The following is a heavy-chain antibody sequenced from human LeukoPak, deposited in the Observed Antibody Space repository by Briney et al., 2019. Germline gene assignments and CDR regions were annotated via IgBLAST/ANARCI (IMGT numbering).Heavy chain of an antibody. CDR1: GDSISEYY. D-gene: IGHD3-3*01. CDR3: ARDHGWSGFNWFDP. CDR2: IYVSGNT. V-gene: IGHV4-59*01. J-gene: IGHJ5*02. Sequence: SETLSLTCSVSGDSISEYYWSWIRQPPGKGLEWIGYIYVSGNTNYNPSLRSRVTLSLDTSKNQFSLKMTSVTAADTAIYYCARDHGWSGFNWFDPWGQGTLVTVSS.